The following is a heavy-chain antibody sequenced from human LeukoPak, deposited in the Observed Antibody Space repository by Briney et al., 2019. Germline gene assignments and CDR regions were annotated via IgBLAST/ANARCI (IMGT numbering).Heavy chain of an antibody. J-gene: IGHJ4*02. CDR3: ATLGDYGDYTRDY. D-gene: IGHD4-17*01. V-gene: IGHV4-59*12. CDR1: GGSISTYY. Sequence: SETLSLTCTVSGGSISTYYWSWLRQPPGKGLEWIGYVYYSGSTYYNPSLKSRVTISVDTSKNQFSLKLSSVTAADTAVYYCATLGDYGDYTRDYWGQGTLVTVSS. CDR2: VYYSGST.